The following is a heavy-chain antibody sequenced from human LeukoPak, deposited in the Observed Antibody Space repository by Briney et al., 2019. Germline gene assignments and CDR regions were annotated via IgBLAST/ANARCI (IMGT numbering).Heavy chain of an antibody. CDR2: ISAYNDNA. Sequence: GASVKVSCKASGYSFTNYGISWVRQAPGQGLEWMGWISAYNDNAHYAQGLEGRVTMTSETSTRTAYMELRGLRSDDTAVYYCARLLYYYDSSIYQRYFDYWGQGTLVTVSS. CDR1: GYSFTNYG. D-gene: IGHD3-22*01. J-gene: IGHJ4*02. CDR3: ARLLYYYDSSIYQRYFDY. V-gene: IGHV1-18*01.